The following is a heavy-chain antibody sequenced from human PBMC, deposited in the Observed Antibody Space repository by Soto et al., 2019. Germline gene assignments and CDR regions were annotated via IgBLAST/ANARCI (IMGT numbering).Heavy chain of an antibody. CDR1: GFSLSSPAVG. CDR3: EHGSGWLSDH. D-gene: IGHD6-19*01. V-gene: IGHV2-5*02. Sequence: QITLKESGPTLVKPTQTLTLTCTFSGFSLSSPAVGVNWIRQPPGKALEWLALIYWDDDKQYSPSLKNRLTITKDTSKNQVVLTMTNMDPVDTATYYCEHGSGWLSDHWGQGTLVTVSS. CDR2: IYWDDDK. J-gene: IGHJ4*02.